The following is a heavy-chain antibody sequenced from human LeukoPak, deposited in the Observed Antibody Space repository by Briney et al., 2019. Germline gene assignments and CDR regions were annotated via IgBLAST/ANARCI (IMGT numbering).Heavy chain of an antibody. CDR1: GGSFSGYY. D-gene: IGHD3-3*01. J-gene: IGHJ1*01. CDR2: INHSGST. V-gene: IGHV4-34*01. Sequence: PSETLSLTCAVYGGSFSGYYWSWIRQPPGKGLEWIGEINHSGSTNYNPSLKSRVTISVDTSKNQFSLKLSSVTAADTAVYYCASKTIFGVVIILEYFQHWGQGTLVTVSS. CDR3: ASKTIFGVVIILEYFQH.